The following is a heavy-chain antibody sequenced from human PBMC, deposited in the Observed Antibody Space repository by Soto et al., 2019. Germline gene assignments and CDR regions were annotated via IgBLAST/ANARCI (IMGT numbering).Heavy chain of an antibody. D-gene: IGHD4-17*01. J-gene: IGHJ4*02. CDR1: GFTFSDYY. V-gene: IGHV3-11*01. Sequence: QVQLVESGGGLVKPGGSLRLSCATSGFTFSDYYMSWIRQAPGKGLEWVSYIGTRGNAKYYAVSVRGRFTMSRDNAKNSLYLQMTSLRADDTAVYYCARDGTEYYGEYYDYWGQGIPVTVSS. CDR2: IGTRGNAK. CDR3: ARDGTEYYGEYYDY.